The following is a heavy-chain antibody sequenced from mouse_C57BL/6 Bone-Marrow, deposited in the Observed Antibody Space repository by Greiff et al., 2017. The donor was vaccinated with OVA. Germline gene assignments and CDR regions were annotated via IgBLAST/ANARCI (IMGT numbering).Heavy chain of an antibody. J-gene: IGHJ3*01. Sequence: VQLKESGPGLVQPSQSLSITCTVSGFSLTSYGVHWVRQSPGKGLEWLGVIWSGGSTDYNAAFISRLSISKDNSKSQVFFKMNSLQADDTAIDYCARKRYDYAWFAYWGQGTLVTVSA. CDR1: GFSLTSYG. CDR2: IWSGGST. D-gene: IGHD2-4*01. CDR3: ARKRYDYAWFAY. V-gene: IGHV2-2*01.